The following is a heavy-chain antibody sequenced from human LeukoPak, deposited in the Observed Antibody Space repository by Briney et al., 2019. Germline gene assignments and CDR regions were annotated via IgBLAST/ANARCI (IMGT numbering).Heavy chain of an antibody. CDR2: INKDGSEK. Sequence: GGSLRLSCAASGFTFSSYWMSWVRQAPGKGLEWVANINKDGSEKYCMDSVKGRFTVSRDNAKNSLYLQMNSLIAEDTAVYHCARVDGHAHWFDPRGQGTLVTVSS. J-gene: IGHJ5*02. CDR3: ARVDGHAHWFDP. CDR1: GFTFSSYW. V-gene: IGHV3-7*03.